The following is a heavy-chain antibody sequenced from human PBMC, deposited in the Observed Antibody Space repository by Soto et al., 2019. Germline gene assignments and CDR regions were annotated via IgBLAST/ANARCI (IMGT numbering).Heavy chain of an antibody. CDR2: ISAYNGNT. J-gene: IGHJ4*02. V-gene: IGHV1-18*01. CDR1: GYTFTSYG. CDR3: AGTSGYDFSFGY. Sequence: ASEKVSCKASGYTFTSYGISWVRQAPGQGRERMGWISAYNGNTNYAQKLQGRVTMTTDTSTSTAYMELRSLRSDDTAVYYCAGTSGYDFSFGYWGQGTLVTVAA. D-gene: IGHD5-12*01.